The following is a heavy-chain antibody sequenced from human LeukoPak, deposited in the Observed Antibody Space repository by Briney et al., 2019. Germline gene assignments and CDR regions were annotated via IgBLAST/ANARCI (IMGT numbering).Heavy chain of an antibody. CDR2: FYSGGNT. Sequence: GGSLRLSCAASGFTVSNNYMSWVRQAPGQGLECVSIFYSGGNTYYADSVKGRFTISRDNSKNTLFLQMNSLRAEDTAVYYCARAPHYYASTDYWGGAFDIWGQGTMVTVSS. J-gene: IGHJ3*02. CDR3: ARAPHYYASTDYWGGAFDI. CDR1: GFTVSNNY. D-gene: IGHD3-22*01. V-gene: IGHV3-66*01.